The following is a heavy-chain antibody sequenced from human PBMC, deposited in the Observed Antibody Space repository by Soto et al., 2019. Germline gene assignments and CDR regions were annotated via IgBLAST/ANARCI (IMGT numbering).Heavy chain of an antibody. CDR1: GFTFSSYA. V-gene: IGHV3-23*01. CDR3: AEAYSNRWPNDWFDH. J-gene: IGHJ5*02. D-gene: IGHD1-26*01. CDR2: ITGSGAGS. Sequence: EVQLLESGGGWLQPGGSLRLSCAASGFTFSSYAMNWVRQAPGKGLEWVSGITGSGAGSYYSDSVKGLFTISRDNSQNSLYLQMNSLGAEDTAVYYCAEAYSNRWPNDWFDHWGQGTLVTVSS.